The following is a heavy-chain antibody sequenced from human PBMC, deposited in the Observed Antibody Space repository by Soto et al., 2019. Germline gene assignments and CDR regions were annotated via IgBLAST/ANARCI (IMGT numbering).Heavy chain of an antibody. V-gene: IGHV4-31*03. J-gene: IGHJ3*02. CDR3: ARDPSGYSYGSTPPDAFDI. D-gene: IGHD5-18*01. CDR1: GDSISSGGSY. CDR2: IFYSGSF. Sequence: SETLSLTCTVSGDSISSGGSYWNWIRQRPGKGLEWIGYIFYSGSFYYTPSLKSRVTMSVDTSKNQFYLKLSSVTAADTAVYYCARDPSGYSYGSTPPDAFDIWGQGTMVTVSS.